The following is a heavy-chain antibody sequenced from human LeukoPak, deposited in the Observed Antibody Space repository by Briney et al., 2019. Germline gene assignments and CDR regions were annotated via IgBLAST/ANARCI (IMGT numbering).Heavy chain of an antibody. CDR2: IYYSGST. CDR1: GGSISSSSYY. D-gene: IGHD3-9*01. CDR3: TSYDILTGPSFDY. V-gene: IGHV4-39*07. Sequence: KTSETLSLTCTVSGGSISSSSYYWGWFRRPPGKGRGGIGSIYYSGSTNYNPSLKSRVTISVDTSKNQFSLKLSSVTAADTAVYHCTSYDILTGPSFDYWGQGTLVTVSS. J-gene: IGHJ4*02.